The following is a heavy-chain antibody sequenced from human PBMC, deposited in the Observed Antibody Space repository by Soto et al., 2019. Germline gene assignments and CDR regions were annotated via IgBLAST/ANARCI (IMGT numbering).Heavy chain of an antibody. V-gene: IGHV6-1*01. D-gene: IGHD4-17*01. CDR3: AREGNYGGNVNDAFDI. CDR1: GDSVSSNSSA. Sequence: SQTLSLTCDISGDSVSSNSSAWNCISQSPSRGLEWLGRTYYRSKWYNDYAVSVKSRITINPDTSKNQFSLQLNSVTPEDTAVYYCAREGNYGGNVNDAFDIWGQGTMVTVSS. J-gene: IGHJ3*02. CDR2: TYYRSKWYN.